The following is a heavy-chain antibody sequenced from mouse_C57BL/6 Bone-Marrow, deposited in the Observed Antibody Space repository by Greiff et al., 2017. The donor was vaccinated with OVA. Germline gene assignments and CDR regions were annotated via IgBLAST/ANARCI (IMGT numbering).Heavy chain of an antibody. CDR2: ISAGGSYT. CDR1: GFTFSSYA. J-gene: IGHJ2*01. Sequence: EVMLVESGGGLVKPGGSLKLSCAASGFTFSSYAMSWVRQTPEKRLEWVATISAGGSYTYYPDNVKGRFTISRDNAKNNLYLQMSHLKSEDTAMYYCARSYYDYDGVDYWGQGTTLTVSS. D-gene: IGHD2-4*01. V-gene: IGHV5-4*03. CDR3: ARSYYDYDGVDY.